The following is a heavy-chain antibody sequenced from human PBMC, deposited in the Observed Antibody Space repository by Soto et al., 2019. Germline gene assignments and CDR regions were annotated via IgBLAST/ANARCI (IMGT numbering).Heavy chain of an antibody. D-gene: IGHD3-22*01. CDR3: ARGRLYYYDSSGYYGYFDY. V-gene: IGHV4-61*01. J-gene: IGHJ4*02. CDR1: GGSVSSGSYY. CDR2: IYYSGST. Sequence: QVQLQESGPGLVKPSETLSLTCTVSGGSVSSGSYYWSWIRQPPGKGLEWIGYIYYSGSTNYNPSPKSRFTISGATSKYPFALTLSSVTAADTAVYYCARGRLYYYDSSGYYGYFDYWGQGNLVTVSS.